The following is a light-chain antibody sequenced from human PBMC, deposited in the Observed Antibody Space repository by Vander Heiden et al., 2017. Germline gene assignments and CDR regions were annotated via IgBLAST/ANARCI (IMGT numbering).Light chain of an antibody. J-gene: IGLJ2*01. V-gene: IGLV3-25*03. Sequence: SYDLTQPPSVSVSPGQTARITCSGDALQRQYAYWYQQKPGQAPLLIMYKDTERPSGIPERFSGSTSGTIVTLTISGVQAEDEADYYCQSAASSGTYARIFGGGTRLTVL. CDR1: ALQRQY. CDR2: KDT. CDR3: QSAASSGTYARI.